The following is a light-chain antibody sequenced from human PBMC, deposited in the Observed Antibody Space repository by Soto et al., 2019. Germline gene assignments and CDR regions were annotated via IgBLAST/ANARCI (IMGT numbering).Light chain of an antibody. V-gene: IGLV1-44*01. CDR2: SNN. CDR1: STNIGSNT. CDR3: AAWDDSLNGVV. J-gene: IGLJ2*01. Sequence: QLVLTQPPSASGTPGQWVTISCSGRSTNIGSNTVNWYQQLHGTAPKLLIYSNNHRPSGVPDRFSGAKSGTSASLAISGLQSEDEADYYCAAWDDSLNGVVFGGGTKLTVL.